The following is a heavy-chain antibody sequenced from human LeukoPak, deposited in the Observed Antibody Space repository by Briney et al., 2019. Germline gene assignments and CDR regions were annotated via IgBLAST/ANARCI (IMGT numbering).Heavy chain of an antibody. J-gene: IGHJ6*02. CDR1: GFTFSSYA. CDR3: ARDSSSNPYYYYGMDV. D-gene: IGHD2-2*01. V-gene: IGHV3-30-3*01. CDR2: ISYDGSNK. Sequence: GRSLRLSCAASGFTFSSYAMHWVRQAPGKGLEWVAVISYDGSNKYYADSVKGRFTISRDNSKNTLYLEMNSLRAEDTAVYYCARDSSSNPYYYYGMDVWGQGTTVTVFS.